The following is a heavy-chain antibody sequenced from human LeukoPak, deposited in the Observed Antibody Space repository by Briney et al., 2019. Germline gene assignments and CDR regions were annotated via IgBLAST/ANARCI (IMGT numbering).Heavy chain of an antibody. CDR3: ARGAPPQN. CDR1: GGSISSSSYY. CDR2: IYYSGST. J-gene: IGHJ4*02. Sequence: SETLSLTCSVSGGSISSSSYYRGWIRQPPGKGLEWIGSIYYSGSTYYNPSLKSRVTISVDTSKNQFSLKLSSVTAADTAVYYCARGAPPQNWGQGTLVTVSS. V-gene: IGHV4-39*07.